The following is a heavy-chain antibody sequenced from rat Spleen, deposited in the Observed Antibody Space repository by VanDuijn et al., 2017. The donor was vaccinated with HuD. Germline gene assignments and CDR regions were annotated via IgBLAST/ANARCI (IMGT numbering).Heavy chain of an antibody. CDR2: INGAGST. D-gene: IGHD1-11*01. J-gene: IGHJ2*01. CDR1: VYSITSSYR. V-gene: IGHV3-3*01. CDR3: ATEGMVGFFDY. Sequence: QLQESGPGLVKPSQSLSLTCSVTVYSITSSYRWNWIRKFPGNKLEWMGYINGAGSTNYNPSLKSRISITRDTSKNQFFLQVNSVTTEDTATYYCATEGMVGFFDYWGQGVMVTVSS.